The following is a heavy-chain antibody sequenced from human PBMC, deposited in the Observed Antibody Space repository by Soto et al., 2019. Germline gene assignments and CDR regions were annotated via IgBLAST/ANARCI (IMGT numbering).Heavy chain of an antibody. Sequence: SVKVSCKASGGTFSSYAISCVRQAPGQGLEWMGGIIPIFGTANYAQKFQGRVTITADESTSTAYMELSSLRSEDTAVYYCARLVSSWYEGYGMDVWGQGTTVTVSS. CDR2: IIPIFGTA. J-gene: IGHJ6*02. CDR3: ARLVSSWYEGYGMDV. V-gene: IGHV1-69*13. D-gene: IGHD6-13*01. CDR1: GGTFSSYA.